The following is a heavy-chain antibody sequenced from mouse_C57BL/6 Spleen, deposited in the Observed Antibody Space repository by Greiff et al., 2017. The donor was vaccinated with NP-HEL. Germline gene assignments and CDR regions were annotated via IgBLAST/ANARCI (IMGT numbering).Heavy chain of an antibody. J-gene: IGHJ3*01. Sequence: QVQLQQSGTELVKPGASVKLSCKASGYTFTSYWMHWVKQRPGQGLEWIGNINPSNGGTNYNEKFKSKATLTVDKSSSTAYMQLSSLTSEDSAVYYCARSILGYDYSFAYWGQGTLVTVSA. CDR3: ARSILGYDYSFAY. CDR1: GYTFTSYW. D-gene: IGHD2-4*01. V-gene: IGHV1-53*01. CDR2: INPSNGGT.